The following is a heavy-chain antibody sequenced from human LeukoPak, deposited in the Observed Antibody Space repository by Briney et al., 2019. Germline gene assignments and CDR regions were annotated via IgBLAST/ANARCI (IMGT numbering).Heavy chain of an antibody. CDR3: ASIYDSSGFYPY. Sequence: SETLSLTCAVYGGSYSGYYWSWIRQPPGKGLEWIGEVNHSGSTNYNPSLKSRVTISVDTSKNQFSLKLSSVTAADTAVYYCASIYDSSGFYPYWGQGTLVTVSS. D-gene: IGHD3-22*01. CDR2: VNHSGST. V-gene: IGHV4-34*01. CDR1: GGSYSGYY. J-gene: IGHJ4*02.